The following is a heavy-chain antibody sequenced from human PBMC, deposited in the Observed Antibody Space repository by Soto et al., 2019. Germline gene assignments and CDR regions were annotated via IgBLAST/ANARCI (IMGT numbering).Heavy chain of an antibody. D-gene: IGHD3-10*01. CDR2: IKQDGSEK. Sequence: PXGSLRLSCASSVFTFSSYGMSCVRQSPGKWLEWVANIKQDGSEKYYVDSVKGRFTISRDNAKNSLYLQMNSLRAEDTAVYYCGRATYGSWYYSYYGMAVWGQGT. CDR3: GRATYGSWYYSYYGMAV. V-gene: IGHV3-7*03. J-gene: IGHJ6*02. CDR1: VFTFSSYG.